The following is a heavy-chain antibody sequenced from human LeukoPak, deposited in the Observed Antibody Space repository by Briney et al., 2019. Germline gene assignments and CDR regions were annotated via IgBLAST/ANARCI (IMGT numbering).Heavy chain of an antibody. CDR1: GGSISSSSYY. CDR2: IYYSGST. J-gene: IGHJ3*02. D-gene: IGHD3-22*01. CDR3: ARHRETYYYDSSGYYYGFGAFDI. V-gene: IGHV4-39*01. Sequence: SETLSLTCTVSGGSISSSSYYWGWIRQPPGKGLEWIVSIYYSGSTYYNPSLKSRVTISVDTSKNQFSLKLSSVTAADTAVYYCARHRETYYYDSSGYYYGFGAFDIWGQGTMVTVSS.